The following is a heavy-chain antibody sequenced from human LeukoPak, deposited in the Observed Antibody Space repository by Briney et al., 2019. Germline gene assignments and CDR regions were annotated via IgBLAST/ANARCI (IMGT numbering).Heavy chain of an antibody. CDR3: ARVWGDDYGDSIIDY. Sequence: SETLSLTCTVSGGSISSGGYYWSWIRQHPGKGLEWIGYIYYSGSTYYNPSLKSRVTISVDTSKNQFSLKLSSVTAADTAVYYCARVWGDDYGDSIIDYWGQGTLVTVSS. V-gene: IGHV4-31*03. CDR1: GGSISSGGYY. D-gene: IGHD4-17*01. CDR2: IYYSGST. J-gene: IGHJ4*02.